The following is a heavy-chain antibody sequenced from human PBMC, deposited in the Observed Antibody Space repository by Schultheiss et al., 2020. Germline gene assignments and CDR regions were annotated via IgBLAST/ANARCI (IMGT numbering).Heavy chain of an antibody. CDR2: IDWDNDK. Sequence: SGPTLVKPTQTLTLTCTFSGFSLSTSGMCVSWIRQPPGKALEWLARIDWDNDKFYSTSLKSRLTITKDTSKNQVVLTMTNMDPVDTATYYCAHSSLTMVDYWGQGTLVTVSS. V-gene: IGHV2-70*12. D-gene: IGHD3-10*01. J-gene: IGHJ4*02. CDR3: AHSSLTMVDY. CDR1: GFSLSTSGMC.